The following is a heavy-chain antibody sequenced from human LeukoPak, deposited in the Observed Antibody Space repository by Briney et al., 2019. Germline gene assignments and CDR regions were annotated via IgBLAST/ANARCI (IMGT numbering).Heavy chain of an antibody. V-gene: IGHV1-8*01. CDR3: ARTGFTHYYYMDV. D-gene: IGHD3-9*01. J-gene: IGHJ6*03. CDR2: MNPNSGNT. Sequence: ASVKVSCKASGYTLNSHAMNWVRQATGQGLEWMGWMNPNSGNTGYAQKFQGRVTMTRNTSISTAYMELSSLRSEDTAVYYCARTGFTHYYYMDVWGKGTTVTVSS. CDR1: GYTLNSHA.